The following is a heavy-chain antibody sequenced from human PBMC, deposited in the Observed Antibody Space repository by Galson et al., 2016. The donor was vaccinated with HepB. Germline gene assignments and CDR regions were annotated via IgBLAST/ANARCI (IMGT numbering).Heavy chain of an antibody. Sequence: SLRLSCAASGFTFDDYTMHWVRQAPGKGLEWVSLISWDGGSTYYADSVKGRFTISRDNSKNSLYLQMNSLRTEDTALYYCAKDLLGRQWLEAANSYYYYGMDVWGQGTTVTVSS. CDR1: GFTFDDYT. V-gene: IGHV3-43*01. CDR2: ISWDGGST. CDR3: AKDLLGRQWLEAANSYYYYGMDV. J-gene: IGHJ6*02. D-gene: IGHD6-19*01.